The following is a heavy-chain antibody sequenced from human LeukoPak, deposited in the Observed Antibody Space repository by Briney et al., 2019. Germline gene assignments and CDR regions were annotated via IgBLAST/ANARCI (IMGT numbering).Heavy chain of an antibody. CDR1: GDSISRYY. V-gene: IGHV4-4*07. CDR3: AREDLVVVPAALDY. Sequence: SQTLALTCSVSGDSISRYYWIWIPHPSAKGLECIRRIYTSGSTICNSSLTRRVTMSVDTSKNQFSLKLSSVIAADAAVYYCAREDLVVVPAALDYWGQGTMVTVSS. CDR2: IYTSGST. J-gene: IGHJ4*02. D-gene: IGHD2-2*01.